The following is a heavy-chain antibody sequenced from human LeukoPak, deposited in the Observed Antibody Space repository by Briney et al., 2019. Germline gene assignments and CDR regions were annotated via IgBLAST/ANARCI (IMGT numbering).Heavy chain of an antibody. J-gene: IGHJ6*02. CDR1: GFTFSSYS. CDR2: ISSSSSYI. CDR3: ARAISSSWSGRDYGMDV. D-gene: IGHD6-13*01. V-gene: IGHV3-21*01. Sequence: PGGSLRLSCAASGFTFSSYSMNWVRQAPGKGLEWVSSISSSSSYIYYADSVKGRFTISRDNAKSSLYLQMNSLRAEDTAVYYCARAISSSWSGRDYGMDVWGQGTTVTASS.